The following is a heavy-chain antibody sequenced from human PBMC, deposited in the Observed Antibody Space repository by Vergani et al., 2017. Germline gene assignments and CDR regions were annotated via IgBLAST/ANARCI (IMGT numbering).Heavy chain of an antibody. V-gene: IGHV1-69*01. CDR2: IIPIFGTA. CDR1: GGTFSSYA. CDR3: ARSIDYDILTGYYNYYMDV. J-gene: IGHJ6*03. D-gene: IGHD3-9*01. Sequence: QVQLVQSGAEVKKPGSSVKVSCKASGGTFSSYAISWVRQAPGQGLEWMGGIIPIFGTANYAQKFQGRVTITADESTSTAYMKLSSLRSEDTAVYYCARSIDYDILTGYYNYYMDVWGKGTTVTVSS.